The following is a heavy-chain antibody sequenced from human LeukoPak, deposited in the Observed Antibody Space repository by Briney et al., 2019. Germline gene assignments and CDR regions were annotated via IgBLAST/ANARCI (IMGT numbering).Heavy chain of an antibody. Sequence: PGGSLRLSCAASGFTFSGSGMHWVRQAPGKGLEWVAFIRYHGSDKYYADSVKGRFTISRDNSKNTLYLQMNSLRAEDTAVYYCARGSTVRGAFDIWGQGTMVTVSS. CDR1: GFTFSGSG. CDR2: IRYHGSDK. V-gene: IGHV3-30*02. D-gene: IGHD3-10*01. CDR3: ARGSTVRGAFDI. J-gene: IGHJ3*02.